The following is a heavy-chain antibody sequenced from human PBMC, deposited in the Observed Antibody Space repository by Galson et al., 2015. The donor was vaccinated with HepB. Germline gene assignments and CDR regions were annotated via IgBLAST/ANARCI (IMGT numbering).Heavy chain of an antibody. V-gene: IGHV3-30-3*01. Sequence: SLRLSCAASGFTFSSYAMHWVRQAPGKGLEWVAVISYDGSNKYYADSVKGRFTISRDNSKNTLYLQMNSLRAEDTAVYYCARDYSGGTGNPWGQGTLVTVSS. CDR3: ARDYSGGTGNP. D-gene: IGHD2-15*01. J-gene: IGHJ5*02. CDR1: GFTFSSYA. CDR2: ISYDGSNK.